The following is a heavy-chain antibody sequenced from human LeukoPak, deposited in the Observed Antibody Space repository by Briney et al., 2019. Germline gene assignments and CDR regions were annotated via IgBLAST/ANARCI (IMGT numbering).Heavy chain of an antibody. CDR3: AKITMIVVVTGFDP. CDR2: ISGSGGST. CDR1: GFTFSSYA. J-gene: IGHJ5*02. D-gene: IGHD3-22*01. Sequence: GGSLRLSCAASGFTFSSYAMSWVRQAPGKGLEWVSAISGSGGSTCYADSVKGRFTISRDNSKNTLYLQMNSLRAEDTAVYYCAKITMIVVVTGFDPWGQGTLVTVSS. V-gene: IGHV3-23*01.